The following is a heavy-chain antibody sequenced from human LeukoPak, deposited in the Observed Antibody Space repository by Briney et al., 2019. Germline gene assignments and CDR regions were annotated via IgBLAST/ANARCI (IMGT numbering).Heavy chain of an antibody. CDR3: ARDRMRISQGDALDI. CDR1: GFTFSSYG. D-gene: IGHD2-15*01. V-gene: IGHV3-33*01. CDR2: IWYDGSNK. Sequence: GGSLRLSCAASGFTFSSYGMHWVRQAPGKGLEWVAVIWYDGSNKYYADSVKGRFTISRDNSKNTLYLQMNSLSAEDTAVYYCARDRMRISQGDALDIWGQGTMVTVSS. J-gene: IGHJ3*02.